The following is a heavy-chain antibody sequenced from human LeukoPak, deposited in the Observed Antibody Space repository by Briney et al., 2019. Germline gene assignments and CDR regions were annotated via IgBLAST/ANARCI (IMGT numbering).Heavy chain of an antibody. CDR3: AKEWYNWNDDLRYFDY. CDR2: ISYDGSNK. CDR1: GFTFSSYG. V-gene: IGHV3-30*18. J-gene: IGHJ4*02. Sequence: GGSLRLSCAASGFTFSSYGMHWVRQAPGKGLEWVAVISYDGSNKYYADSVKGRFTISRDNSKNTLYLQMNSLRAEDTAVYYCAKEWYNWNDDLRYFDYWGQGTLVTVSS. D-gene: IGHD1-1*01.